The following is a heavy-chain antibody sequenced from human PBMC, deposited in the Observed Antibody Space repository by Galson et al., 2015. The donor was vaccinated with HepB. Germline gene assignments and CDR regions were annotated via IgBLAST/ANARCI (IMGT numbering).Heavy chain of an antibody. Sequence: SLRLSCAASGFTFSNAWMNWVRQAPGKGLEWVGRIKSKTDGGTTDYAAPVKGRFTISRDDSKNTLYLQMNSLKTEDTAVYYCTTGYSVPAAMRYDSSGYYYEATAFDIWGQGTMVTVSS. J-gene: IGHJ3*02. V-gene: IGHV3-15*07. CDR1: GFTFSNAW. CDR3: TTGYSVPAAMRYDSSGYYYEATAFDI. CDR2: IKSKTDGGTT. D-gene: IGHD3-22*01.